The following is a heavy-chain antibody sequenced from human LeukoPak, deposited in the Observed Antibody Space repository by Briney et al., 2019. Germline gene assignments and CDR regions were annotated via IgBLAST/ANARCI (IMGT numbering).Heavy chain of an antibody. CDR3: ARVGPITMIVVTPYYFDY. CDR1: GFTFSSYW. V-gene: IGHV3-7*01. Sequence: GGSLRLSCAASGFTFSSYWMSWVRQAPGKGLEWVANIKQDGSEKYYVDSVKGRFTISRDNAKNSLYLRMNSLRAEDTAVYYCARVGPITMIVVTPYYFDYWGQGTLVTVSS. J-gene: IGHJ4*02. CDR2: IKQDGSEK. D-gene: IGHD3-22*01.